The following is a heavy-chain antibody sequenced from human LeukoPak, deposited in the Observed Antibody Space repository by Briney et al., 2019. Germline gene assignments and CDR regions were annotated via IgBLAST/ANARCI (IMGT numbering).Heavy chain of an antibody. J-gene: IGHJ1*01. D-gene: IGHD3-22*01. CDR3: ARDPPNYYDSSGYYGEYFQH. CDR1: GYTFTGYY. CDR2: INPNSGGT. V-gene: IGHV1-2*02. Sequence: ASVKVSCKASGYTFTGYYMHWVRQAPGQGLEWMGRINPNSGGTNYAQKFQGRVTMTRDTSISTAYMELSRLRSDDTAVYYCARDPPNYYDSSGYYGEYFQHWGQGTLVTVSS.